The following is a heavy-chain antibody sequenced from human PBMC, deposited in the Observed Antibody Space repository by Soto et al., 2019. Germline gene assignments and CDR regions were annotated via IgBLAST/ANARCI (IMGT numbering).Heavy chain of an antibody. V-gene: IGHV3-23*01. CDR1: GFTFSSYA. Sequence: GGSLRLSCAASGFTFSSYAMSWVRQAPGKGLEWVSAISGSGGSTYYADSVKGRFTISRDNSKNTLYLQMNCLRAEDTAVYYCAKVGGDYDFWSGYSNPVLGMDVWGQGTTVTVSS. CDR3: AKVGGDYDFWSGYSNPVLGMDV. CDR2: ISGSGGST. D-gene: IGHD3-3*01. J-gene: IGHJ6*02.